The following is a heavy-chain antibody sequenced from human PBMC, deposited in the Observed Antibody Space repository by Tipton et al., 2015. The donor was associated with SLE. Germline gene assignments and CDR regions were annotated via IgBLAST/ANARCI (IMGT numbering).Heavy chain of an antibody. D-gene: IGHD3-22*01. CDR2: IYYSGTT. V-gene: IGHV4-39*07. J-gene: IGHJ4*02. CDR1: GGTITTSSYY. CDR3: ARDEYRYDATGYHLLGHFDF. Sequence: TLSLTCTVSGGTITTSSYYWGWIRQPPGKGLEWIGSIYYSGTTYYNPSLKSRVTISVDTSKNHFSLKLRSVTAADTAVYYCARDEYRYDATGYHLLGHFDFWGQGTLVTVSS.